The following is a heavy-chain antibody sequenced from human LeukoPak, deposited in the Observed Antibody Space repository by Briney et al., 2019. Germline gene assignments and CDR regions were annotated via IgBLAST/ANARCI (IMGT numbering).Heavy chain of an antibody. CDR2: INPNSGDT. V-gene: IGHV1-2*02. D-gene: IGHD3-22*01. CDR3: ARWGDSSGYYYPALFDC. CDR1: GYTFTGYY. Sequence: ASVKVSCKASGYTFTGYYLHWMRQAPGQGLVWMGWINPNSGDTNYAQKFQGRVTMTRDTSISTAYMELSRLRSDDTAVYYCARWGDSSGYYYPALFDCWGQGTLVTVSS. J-gene: IGHJ4*02.